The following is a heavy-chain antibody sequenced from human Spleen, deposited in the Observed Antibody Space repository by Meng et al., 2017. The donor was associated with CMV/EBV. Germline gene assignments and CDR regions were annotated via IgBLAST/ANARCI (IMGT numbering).Heavy chain of an antibody. CDR3: AIHNYADASFDV. Sequence: TCAVYGGSFSIYYWSWVRQTPGKGLEWIGEINHSGYTNYNPSLKSRFTMSVDTSKNHFSLKVSSVTAADTAVYYCAIHNYADASFDVWGQGTLVTVSS. V-gene: IGHV4-34*01. D-gene: IGHD4-17*01. CDR2: INHSGYT. CDR1: GGSFSIYY. J-gene: IGHJ4*02.